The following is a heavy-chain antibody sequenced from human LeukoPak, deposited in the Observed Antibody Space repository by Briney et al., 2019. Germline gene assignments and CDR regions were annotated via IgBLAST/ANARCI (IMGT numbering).Heavy chain of an antibody. CDR1: GYSFPTYW. J-gene: IGHJ4*02. V-gene: IGHV5-51*01. D-gene: IGHD2-2*03. Sequence: HGESLKISCKGSGYSFPTYWIAWVRQMPGKGLEWMGIIYPDKSNIRYSPSFQGQVTISADKSISTAYLQWSSLKASDTAMYYCARPPSRGYSSSFEYWGQGTLVTVSS. CDR2: IYPDKSNI. CDR3: ARPPSRGYSSSFEY.